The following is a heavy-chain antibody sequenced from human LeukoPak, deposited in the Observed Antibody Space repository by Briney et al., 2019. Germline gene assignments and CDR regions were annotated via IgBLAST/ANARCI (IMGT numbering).Heavy chain of an antibody. CDR1: GVTFSSAW. CDR2: IISNTDGGTI. J-gene: IGHJ3*02. Sequence: GGSLRLSCAASGVTFSSAWMNWVRQAPGKGLEWVGRIISNTDGGTIDYAAPVKGRFTVSRDDSKNTLYLQMNSLKTEDTAMYYCTTGGSRPYPRPDAFATWGQGTLVTVS. D-gene: IGHD3-10*01. V-gene: IGHV3-15*01. CDR3: TTGGSRPYPRPDAFAT.